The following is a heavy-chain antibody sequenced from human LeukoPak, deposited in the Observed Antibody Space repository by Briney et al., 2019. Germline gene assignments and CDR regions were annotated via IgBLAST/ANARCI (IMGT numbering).Heavy chain of an antibody. CDR2: INSDGGST. J-gene: IGHJ4*02. D-gene: IGHD1-26*01. CDR1: GFTFSSYW. Sequence: GGSLRLSCAASGFTFSSYWMHWVRQAPGKGLVWVSRINSDGGSTSYADSVKGRFTISRDNAKNTLYLQMNSLRAEDTAVYYCARPGSSRTIDYWGQGTLVTVSS. CDR3: ARPGSSRTIDY. V-gene: IGHV3-74*01.